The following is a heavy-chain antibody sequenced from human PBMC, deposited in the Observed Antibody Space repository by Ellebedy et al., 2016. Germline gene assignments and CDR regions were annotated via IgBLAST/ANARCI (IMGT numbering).Heavy chain of an antibody. V-gene: IGHV4-61*05. CDR1: GGSISSISHF. Sequence: SETLSLXCNVSGGSISSISHFWGWIRQPPGAGLEWIGYIYYSGSTNYNPSLKSRVTISVDTSKNQFSLKLSSVTAADTAVYYCARAPRSCIPYRDCFQYWYFDLWGRGTLVTVSS. CDR2: IYYSGST. J-gene: IGHJ2*01. CDR3: ARAPRSCIPYRDCFQYWYFDL. D-gene: IGHD2-21*02.